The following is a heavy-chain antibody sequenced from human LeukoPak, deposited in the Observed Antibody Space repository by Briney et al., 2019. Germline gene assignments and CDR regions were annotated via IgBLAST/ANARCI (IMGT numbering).Heavy chain of an antibody. V-gene: IGHV3-23*01. CDR1: GFIFSSYA. J-gene: IGHJ4*02. CDR2: ISGSGGST. D-gene: IGHD2-21*01. Sequence: GGSLRLSCAASGFIFSSYAMSWVRQAPGKGLEWVSGISGSGGSTYYADSVKGRFTISRDNSKNTLYLQMNSLRAEDTAVYYCAKGVNLPSYYFDYWGQGTLVTVSS. CDR3: AKGVNLPSYYFDY.